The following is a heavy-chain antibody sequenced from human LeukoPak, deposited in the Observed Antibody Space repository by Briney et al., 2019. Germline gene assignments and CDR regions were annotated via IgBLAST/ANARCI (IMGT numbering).Heavy chain of an antibody. CDR3: AREGYDFWSGSHNWFDP. CDR2: IIPILGIA. V-gene: IGHV1-69*04. CDR1: GYTFTGYF. Sequence: GASVKVSCKASGYTFTGYFMHWVRQAPGQGLEWMGRIIPILGIANYAQKFQGRVTITADKSTSTAYMELSSLRSEDTAVYYCAREGYDFWSGSHNWFDPWGQGTLVTVSS. D-gene: IGHD3-3*01. J-gene: IGHJ5*02.